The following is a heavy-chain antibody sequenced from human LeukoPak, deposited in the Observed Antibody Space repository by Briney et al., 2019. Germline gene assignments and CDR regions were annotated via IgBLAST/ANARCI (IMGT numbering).Heavy chain of an antibody. V-gene: IGHV4-4*02. J-gene: IGHJ6*02. CDR3: ARDMSRVPGYPGDGMDV. CDR1: GGSITSANW. D-gene: IGHD3-16*02. CDR2: TSHSEYT. Sequence: SGTLSLTCAVSGGSITSANWWSWVRPPPGKGLEWIGETSHSEYTNYNPSLKSRVTISVDKSKNQFFLKLNSVTAADTAAYYCARDMSRVPGYPGDGMDVWGQGTTVIVSS.